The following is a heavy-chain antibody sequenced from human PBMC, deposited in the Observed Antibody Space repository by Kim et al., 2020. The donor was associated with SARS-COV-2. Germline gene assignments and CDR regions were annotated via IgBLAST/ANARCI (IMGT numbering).Heavy chain of an antibody. D-gene: IGHD2-21*01. J-gene: IGHJ4*02. Sequence: GGSLRLSCAASGYTFSSYGMHWVRQAPGKGLEWVAVISYDGSKKYYADSVKGRFTISRDNSKNTLFLQMNSLRVEDTAVYYCAKPRSLLSHQYYFDYWGQGTLVTVSS. CDR1: GYTFSSYG. CDR2: ISYDGSKK. V-gene: IGHV3-30*18. CDR3: AKPRSLLSHQYYFDY.